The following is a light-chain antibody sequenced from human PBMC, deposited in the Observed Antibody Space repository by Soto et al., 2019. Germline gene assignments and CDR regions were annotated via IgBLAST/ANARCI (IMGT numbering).Light chain of an antibody. J-gene: IGKJ1*01. V-gene: IGKV1-5*03. CDR1: QSISSW. CDR3: QQYHTYSPWT. Sequence: DIQMTQSPSTLSASVGDRVTITCRARQSISSWLAWYQQKPGQAPKLLIYKASSLESGVPSRFSGSGSGTEVTLTISSLQPDDFATYYCQQYHTYSPWTFGQGTKVEIK. CDR2: KAS.